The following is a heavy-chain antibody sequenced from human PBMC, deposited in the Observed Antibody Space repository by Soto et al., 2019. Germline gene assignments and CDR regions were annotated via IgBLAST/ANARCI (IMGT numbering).Heavy chain of an antibody. CDR3: VRPYYSSSWFPFDR. Sequence: LRLSCTGSGFDFGDYYMSWIRQSPGKGLEWVSYIDSGDGTTYYTDSVKGRFTISRDNAKKTVYLQMSSLRVEDTALYYCVRPYYSSSWFPFDRWGQGTLVTVSS. D-gene: IGHD6-13*01. V-gene: IGHV3-11*01. CDR2: IDSGDGTT. J-gene: IGHJ4*02. CDR1: GFDFGDYY.